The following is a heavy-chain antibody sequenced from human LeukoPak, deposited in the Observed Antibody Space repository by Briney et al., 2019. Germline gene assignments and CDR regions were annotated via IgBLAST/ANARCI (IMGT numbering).Heavy chain of an antibody. CDR2: ISGSGGST. V-gene: IGHV3-23*01. CDR3: AKDRFEDAVFDY. D-gene: IGHD3-10*01. Sequence: GSLRLSCAASGFTFSSYAMSWVRQAPGKGLEWVSAISGSGGSTYYADSVKGRFTISRDNSKNTLYLQMTSLRAQDTAVYYCAKDRFEDAVFDYWGQGTLVTVSS. J-gene: IGHJ4*02. CDR1: GFTFSSYA.